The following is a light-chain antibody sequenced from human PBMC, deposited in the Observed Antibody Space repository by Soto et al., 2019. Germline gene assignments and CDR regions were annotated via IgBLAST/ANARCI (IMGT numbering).Light chain of an antibody. CDR2: DAS. V-gene: IGKV1-5*01. Sequence: DIQMTQSPSTLSASVGDRVTIACRASQSISEFLAWYQRKPGKAPELLIYDASNLETGVPSRFSGSGSGTEFTLTITSLQPDDFASYYCQQYSGYPPTFGGGTRVEIK. J-gene: IGKJ4*01. CDR3: QQYSGYPPT. CDR1: QSISEF.